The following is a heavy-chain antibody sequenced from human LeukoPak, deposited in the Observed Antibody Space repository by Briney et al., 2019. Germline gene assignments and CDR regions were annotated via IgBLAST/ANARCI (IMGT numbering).Heavy chain of an antibody. CDR3: ARVRNFLGASLFDY. D-gene: IGHD3-16*01. Sequence: PSETLSLTCTVSGGSISSYYWSWIRQPPGKGLEWIGYIYYSGSTNYNPSLKSRVTISVDTSKNQFSLKLSSVTAADTAVYYCARVRNFLGASLFDYWGQGTLVTVSS. CDR2: IYYSGST. V-gene: IGHV4-59*01. CDR1: GGSISSYY. J-gene: IGHJ4*02.